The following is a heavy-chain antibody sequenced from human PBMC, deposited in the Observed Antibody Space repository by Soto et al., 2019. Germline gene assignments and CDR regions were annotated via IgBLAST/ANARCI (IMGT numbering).Heavy chain of an antibody. CDR2: ITREGKRK. Sequence: GGSLRLSCAASGFTFSNHWMHWVRQRPGEGLVWVSRITREGKRKADAESVKGRFAISRDNAKNTIYLQMNGLTAEDTAVYYCARESGDWPLNGIDPWGQGTLVTVSS. D-gene: IGHD2-21*02. J-gene: IGHJ5*02. CDR3: ARESGDWPLNGIDP. V-gene: IGHV3-74*01. CDR1: GFTFSNHW.